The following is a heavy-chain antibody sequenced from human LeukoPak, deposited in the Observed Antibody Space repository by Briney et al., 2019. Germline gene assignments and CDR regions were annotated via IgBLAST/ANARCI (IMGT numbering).Heavy chain of an antibody. V-gene: IGHV1-69*13. CDR2: IIPIFGTA. Sequence: ASVKVSCKASGGTFSSYAISWVRQAPGQGLEWMGGIIPIFGTANYAQKFQGRVTITANESTSTAYMELSSLRSEDTAVYYCARDFSFSNYWFDPWGQGTLVTVSS. CDR3: ARDFSFSNYWFDP. D-gene: IGHD4-11*01. CDR1: GGTFSSYA. J-gene: IGHJ5*02.